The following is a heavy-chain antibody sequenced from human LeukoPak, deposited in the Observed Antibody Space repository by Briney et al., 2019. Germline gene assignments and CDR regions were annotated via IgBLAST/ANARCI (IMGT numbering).Heavy chain of an antibody. V-gene: IGHV1-24*01. J-gene: IGHJ3*02. D-gene: IGHD3-3*01. Sequence: ASVYVSCKVSGYTLTELSMHWVRQAPGKGLEWMGGFDPEDGETIYAQKFQGRVTMTEDTSTDTAYMELSSLRSEDTAVYYCATDPRFFDAFDIWGQGTMVTVSS. CDR3: ATDPRFFDAFDI. CDR2: FDPEDGET. CDR1: GYTLTELS.